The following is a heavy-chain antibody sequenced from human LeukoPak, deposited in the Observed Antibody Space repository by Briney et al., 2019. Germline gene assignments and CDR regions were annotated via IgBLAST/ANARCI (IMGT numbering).Heavy chain of an antibody. V-gene: IGHV3-74*01. D-gene: IGHD3-3*01. J-gene: IGHJ6*02. CDR2: INSDGSST. CDR3: ARDQNTYYDFWSGYYISGMDV. Sequence: GGSLRLSCAASGFTFSSYWMHWVRQAPGKGLVWVSRINSDGSSTSYADSVKGRFTISRDNAKNTLYLQMNSLRAEDTAVYYCARDQNTYYDFWSGYYISGMDVWGQGTTVTVSS. CDR1: GFTFSSYW.